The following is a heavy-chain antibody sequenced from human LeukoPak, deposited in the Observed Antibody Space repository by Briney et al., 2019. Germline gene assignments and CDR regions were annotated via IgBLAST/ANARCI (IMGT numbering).Heavy chain of an antibody. CDR3: ARAGEQWLIAFDI. D-gene: IGHD6-19*01. Sequence: PSETLSLTCAVYGGSFSGYYWSWIRQPPGKGLEWIGEINHSGSTNYNPSLKSRVTISVDTSKNQFSLKLSSVTAADTAVYYCARAGEQWLIAFDIWGQGTMVTVSS. J-gene: IGHJ3*02. CDR1: GGSFSGYY. CDR2: INHSGST. V-gene: IGHV4-34*01.